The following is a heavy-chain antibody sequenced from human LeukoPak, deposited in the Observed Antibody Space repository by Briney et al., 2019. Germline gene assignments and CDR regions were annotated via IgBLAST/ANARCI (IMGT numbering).Heavy chain of an antibody. V-gene: IGHV3-33*01. CDR1: GFTFSSYG. CDR3: AREANSWFDP. Sequence: GRSPRLSCAASGFTFSSYGMHWVRQAPGKGLEWVAVIWYDGSNKYYADSVKGRFTISRDNSKNTLYLQMNSLRAEDTAVYYCAREANSWFDPWGQGTLVTVSS. CDR2: IWYDGSNK. J-gene: IGHJ5*02.